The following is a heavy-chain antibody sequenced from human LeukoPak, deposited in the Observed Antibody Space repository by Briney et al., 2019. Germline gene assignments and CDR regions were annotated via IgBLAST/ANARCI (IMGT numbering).Heavy chain of an antibody. V-gene: IGHV4-34*01. D-gene: IGHD6-13*01. CDR1: GGSFSGYY. CDR2: INHRGST. CDR3: ARKQLAPSGFYFDY. J-gene: IGHJ4*02. Sequence: SETLSLTCAVYGGSFSGYYWSWTRQPPGEGLEWIGEINHRGSTNYNPSLKSRVTISVDTSKNQFSLNLSSVTAADTAVYYCARKQLAPSGFYFDYWGQGTLVTVSS.